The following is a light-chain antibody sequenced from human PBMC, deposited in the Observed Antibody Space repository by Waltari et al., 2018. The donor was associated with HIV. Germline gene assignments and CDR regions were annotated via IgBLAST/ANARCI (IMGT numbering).Light chain of an antibody. CDR2: DNH. J-gene: IGLJ2*01. CDR1: SSNIGNNY. V-gene: IGLV1-51*01. CDR3: GAWDSSLSAVV. Sequence: QSVLTQPPSVSAAPGQMVTISCSGSSSNIGNNYVSWYQQLPGTAPKLLIYDNHNRPSGIPGRFSGSKSGTSATLGITGLQTGDEADYYCGAWDSSLSAVVFGGGTKLIVL.